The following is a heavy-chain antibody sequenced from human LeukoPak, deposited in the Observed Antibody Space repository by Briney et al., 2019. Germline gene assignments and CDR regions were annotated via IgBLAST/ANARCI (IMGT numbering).Heavy chain of an antibody. J-gene: IGHJ4*02. V-gene: IGHV1-69*05. Sequence: SVKVSCKASGGTFSSYAISWVRQAPGQGLEWMGRIIPIFGTANYAQKFQGRVTITTDESTSTAYMELSSLRSEDTAVYYCARGPPWELLEAGIDYWGQGTLVTVPS. CDR1: GGTFSSYA. CDR3: ARGPPWELLEAGIDY. CDR2: IIPIFGTA. D-gene: IGHD1-26*01.